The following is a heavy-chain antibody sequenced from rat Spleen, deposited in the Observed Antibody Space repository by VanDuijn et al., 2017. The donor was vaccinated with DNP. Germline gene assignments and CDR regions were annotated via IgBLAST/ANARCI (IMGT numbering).Heavy chain of an antibody. D-gene: IGHD1-11*01. CDR2: INKDSNTI. CDR1: GFNFNEYW. Sequence: EVKLVESGGGLVQPGRSLKLSCEASGFNFNEYWMGWVRQAPGKGLEWIGEINKDSNTINYNPSLKDKFTVSRDNDQNTLYLQISKLGSEDTAIYYCARGPNYGGYADYFDYWGQGVMVTVSS. V-gene: IGHV4-2*01. CDR3: ARGPNYGGYADYFDY. J-gene: IGHJ2*01.